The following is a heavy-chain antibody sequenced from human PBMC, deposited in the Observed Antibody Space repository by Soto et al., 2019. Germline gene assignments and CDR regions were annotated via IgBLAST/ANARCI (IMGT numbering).Heavy chain of an antibody. Sequence: QVQLVQSGAEVKKPGSSVKVSCKASGGTFSSYDISWVRQAPGQGLEWMGGIIPIFGTANYAQKFQGRVTITADESTSTAYTELSSLRSEDTAVYYCACFIAAAATSFDYWGQGTLVTVSS. CDR3: ACFIAAAATSFDY. J-gene: IGHJ4*02. CDR2: IIPIFGTA. V-gene: IGHV1-69*12. CDR1: GGTFSSYD. D-gene: IGHD6-13*01.